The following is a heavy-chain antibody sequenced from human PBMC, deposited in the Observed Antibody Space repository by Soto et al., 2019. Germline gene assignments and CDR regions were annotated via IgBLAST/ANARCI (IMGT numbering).Heavy chain of an antibody. Sequence: GGSLRLSCAASGFSFSSSGMHWVRQAPGKGLEWVAVISGSGVTTYYADSVKGRFTISRDNSKNTAYLQMSSLRPEDTAVYYCVKGEYYYDGSAYYPFAYWGQGRMVTVSS. D-gene: IGHD3-22*01. V-gene: IGHV3-NL1*01. CDR1: GFSFSSSG. J-gene: IGHJ4*02. CDR2: ISGSGVTT. CDR3: VKGEYYYDGSAYYPFAY.